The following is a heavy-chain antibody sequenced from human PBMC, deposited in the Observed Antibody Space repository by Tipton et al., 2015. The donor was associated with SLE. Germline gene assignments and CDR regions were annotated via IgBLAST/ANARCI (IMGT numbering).Heavy chain of an antibody. Sequence: SLRLSCAASGFTFDDYGMSWARQAPGKGLEWVSGISWNGGSTGYADSVKGRFTISRDNAKNSLYLQMNSLRAEDTALYYCARATVTTSPFDYWGQGTLVTVSS. V-gene: IGHV3-20*04. CDR3: ARATVTTSPFDY. J-gene: IGHJ4*02. CDR1: GFTFDDYG. CDR2: ISWNGGST. D-gene: IGHD4-17*01.